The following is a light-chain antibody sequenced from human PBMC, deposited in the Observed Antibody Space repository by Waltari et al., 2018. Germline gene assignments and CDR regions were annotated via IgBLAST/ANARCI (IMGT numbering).Light chain of an antibody. J-gene: IGLJ1*01. CDR2: YDR. CDR3: HVWHPHVDPGV. V-gene: IGLV3-21*04. CDR1: NIGTYS. Sequence: SYVVTQPPSVSVAPGETATITCGGENIGTYSVHWYQQKAGQAPVLVIVYDRDRPAGIPDRFSGSNAGNTATLTISRVEAGDEARYYCHVWHPHVDPGVFGTGTEVTVL.